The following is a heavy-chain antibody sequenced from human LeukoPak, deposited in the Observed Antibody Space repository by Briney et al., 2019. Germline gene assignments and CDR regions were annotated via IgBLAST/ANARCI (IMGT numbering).Heavy chain of an antibody. J-gene: IGHJ4*02. CDR3: AKDFQSGYSGYVLDY. D-gene: IGHD5-12*01. V-gene: IGHV3-30*18. CDR1: GFTFSSYG. CDR2: ISYDGSNK. Sequence: GGSLRLSCAASGFTFSSYGMHWVRQAPGKGLEWVAVISYDGSNKYYADSVKGRFTISRDNSKNTLYLQMNSLRAEDTAVYYCAKDFQSGYSGYVLDYWGQGTLVTVSS.